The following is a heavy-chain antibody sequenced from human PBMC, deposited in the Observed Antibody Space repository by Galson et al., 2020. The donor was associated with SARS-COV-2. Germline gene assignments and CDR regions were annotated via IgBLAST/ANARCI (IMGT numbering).Heavy chain of an antibody. V-gene: IGHV1-18*01. CDR3: ARVLGNGISDFWSGYFQDPSYYYYYYMDV. Sequence: GESLKISCKASGYTFTSYGISWVRQAPGQGLEWMGWISAYNGNTNYAQKLQGRVTMTTDTSTSTAYMELRSLRSDDTAVYYCARVLGNGISDFWSGYFQDPSYYYYYYMDVWGKGTTVTVSS. CDR2: ISAYNGNT. J-gene: IGHJ6*03. D-gene: IGHD3-3*01. CDR1: GYTFTSYG.